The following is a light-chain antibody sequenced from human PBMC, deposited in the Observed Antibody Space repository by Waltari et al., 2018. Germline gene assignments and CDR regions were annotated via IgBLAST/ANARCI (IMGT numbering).Light chain of an antibody. CDR1: QSISNW. V-gene: IGKV1-5*03. CDR3: QQYNSYSLLT. J-gene: IGKJ4*01. Sequence: DIQMTQSPSTLSASVGDRFTITCRASQSISNWLAWYQQKPGKAPKRLIYKASTLESGVPSMFSGSGSGTEFSLTISSLQPEDFATYNCQQYNSYSLLTFGGGTKVEIK. CDR2: KAS.